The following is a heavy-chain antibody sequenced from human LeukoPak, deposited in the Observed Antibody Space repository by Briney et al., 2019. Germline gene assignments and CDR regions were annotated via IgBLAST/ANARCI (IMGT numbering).Heavy chain of an antibody. CDR3: ARGNEWSFDY. CDR2: INTDGSST. Sequence: GGSLRLSCAAAGFTFSSYWMHWVRQAPGKGLVWVSRINTDGSSTIYADSVKGRFTISRDNAKNTLYLQMSSLRAEDTAVYACARGNEWSFDYWAQGTLVTVSS. V-gene: IGHV3-74*01. J-gene: IGHJ4*02. D-gene: IGHD3-3*01. CDR1: GFTFSSYW.